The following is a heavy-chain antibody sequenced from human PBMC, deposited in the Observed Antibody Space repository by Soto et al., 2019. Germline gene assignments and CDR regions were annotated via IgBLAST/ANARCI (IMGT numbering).Heavy chain of an antibody. V-gene: IGHV4-4*02. CDR1: GGSIGSSNW. CDR3: ARLKTYDILNKSDY. J-gene: IGHJ4*02. D-gene: IGHD3-9*01. Sequence: QVQLQESGPGLVKPSGTLSLTCAVSGGSIGSSNWWSWVRQSPGKGLEWIGEIYDSGSTNYNPSLKSRVTISLGKSKNQFSLKLSSVNAADTAVYYCARLKTYDILNKSDYWGQGSLVTVSS. CDR2: IYDSGST.